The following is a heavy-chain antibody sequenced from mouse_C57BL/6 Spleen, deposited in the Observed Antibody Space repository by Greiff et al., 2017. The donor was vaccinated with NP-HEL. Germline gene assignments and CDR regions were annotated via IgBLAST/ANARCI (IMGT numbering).Heavy chain of an antibody. D-gene: IGHD2-4*01. V-gene: IGHV1-26*01. CDR1: GYTFTDYY. CDR2: INPNNGGT. Sequence: VQLQQSGPELVKPGASVKISCKASGYTFTDYYMNWVKQSHGKSLEWIGDINPNNGGTSYNQKFKGKATLTVDKSSSTAYMELRSLTSEDSAVYYCARVYYDYDRKGFAYWGQGTLVTVSA. CDR3: ARVYYDYDRKGFAY. J-gene: IGHJ3*01.